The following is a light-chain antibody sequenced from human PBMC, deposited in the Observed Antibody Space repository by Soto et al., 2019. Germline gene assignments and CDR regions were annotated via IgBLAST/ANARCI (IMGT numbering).Light chain of an antibody. CDR2: WAS. CDR1: QTVLYSSNNKNY. CDR3: QQYYLNPT. V-gene: IGKV4-1*01. J-gene: IGKJ5*01. Sequence: DIVMTQSPDSLAVSLGERATINCNSTQTVLYSSNNKNYLAWYQQKPGQPPKLLIHWASTRESGVPDRLSGSGSGTDFTLNINSLQAEDVAVYSAQQYYLNPTFAKGPRLEIX.